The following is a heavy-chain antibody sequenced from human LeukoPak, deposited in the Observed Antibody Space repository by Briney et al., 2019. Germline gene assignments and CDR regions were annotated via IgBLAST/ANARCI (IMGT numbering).Heavy chain of an antibody. CDR2: INPDNGGT. V-gene: IGHV1-2*02. CDR3: ARAGAMIASDYYYYMDV. D-gene: IGHD3-16*01. J-gene: IGHJ6*03. Sequence: ASMKVSCKAFGYTFGAYFMHWVRQAPGQGLGWMGWINPDNGGTRYAQRFQDRVTMTRDTSITTAYMELSSLRSDDTAVYYCARAGAMIASDYYYYMDVWGNGTTVTVSS. CDR1: GYTFGAYF.